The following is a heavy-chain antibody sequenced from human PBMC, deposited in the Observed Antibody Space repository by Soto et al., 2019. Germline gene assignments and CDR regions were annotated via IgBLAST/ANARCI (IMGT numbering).Heavy chain of an antibody. CDR1: SGPSSSHN. CDR3: VRQGIGSLHGLVDV. CDR2: VYNTGGT. D-gene: IGHD1-26*01. Sequence: QVQLQQSGPGLVKPSETLSLTCTVSSGPSSSHNWGWIRQSPGRGLEWIGYVYNTGGTSYNPSLKIRVTISADTSANPLSLTLSFVTAADTAIYDCVRQGIGSLHGLVDVWGQGTTVSVSS. V-gene: IGHV4-59*08. J-gene: IGHJ6*02.